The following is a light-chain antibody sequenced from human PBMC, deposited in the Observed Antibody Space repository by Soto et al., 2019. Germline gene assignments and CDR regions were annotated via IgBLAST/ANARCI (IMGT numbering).Light chain of an antibody. Sequence: PGERATLSCRASQSVSSSYLAWYQQKPGQAPRLLIYGASSRATGIPDRFSGSGSGTEFALTIGSLQSEDFAVYYCQQYNNWPPITFGQGTRLEIK. J-gene: IGKJ5*01. V-gene: IGKV3D-15*01. CDR3: QQYNNWPPIT. CDR1: QSVSSSY. CDR2: GAS.